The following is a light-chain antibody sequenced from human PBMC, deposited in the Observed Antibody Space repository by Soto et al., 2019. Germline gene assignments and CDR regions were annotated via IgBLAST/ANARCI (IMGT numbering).Light chain of an antibody. CDR1: QSVDGY. Sequence: EIVLTQSPGTLSLSPGEGATLSCRASQSVDGYLAWYQQKPGQAPRLLIYEASIRDTGVPARFSGSGSGTDFTLTISRLEPEDFGFYYCQHGRSCPITYGQGTRLEIK. J-gene: IGKJ5*01. V-gene: IGKV3-11*01. CDR3: QHGRSCPIT. CDR2: EAS.